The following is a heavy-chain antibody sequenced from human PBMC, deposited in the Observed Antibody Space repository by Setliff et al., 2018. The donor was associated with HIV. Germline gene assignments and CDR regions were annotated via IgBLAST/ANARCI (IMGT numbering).Heavy chain of an antibody. CDR1: GGTFSSYA. V-gene: IGHV1-69*05. Sequence: GASVKVSCKASGGTFSSYAISWVRQAPGQGLEWMGGLIPIYATSDYAQKLQGRVTISTDESARTAYMELRSLRSEDTAVYYCAVGPHGDYELGWFDLWGQGTLVTVSS. CDR3: AVGPHGDYELGWFDL. J-gene: IGHJ5*02. CDR2: LIPIYATS. D-gene: IGHD4-17*01.